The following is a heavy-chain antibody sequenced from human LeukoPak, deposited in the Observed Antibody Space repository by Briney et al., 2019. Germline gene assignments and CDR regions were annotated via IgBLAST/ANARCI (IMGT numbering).Heavy chain of an antibody. CDR1: GSSINSGYY. D-gene: IGHD6-6*01. CDR2: ISDRGST. Sequence: PSETLSLTCIVSGSSINSGYYWAWIRPPPGKGLEWIGTISDRGSTYNNPSLKSRVTISVDTSKNQLSLKLTSVTAADTAVYYCARLPGASRPRYYFDYWGQGTLVTVSS. V-gene: IGHV4-38-2*02. J-gene: IGHJ4*02. CDR3: ARLPGASRPRYYFDY.